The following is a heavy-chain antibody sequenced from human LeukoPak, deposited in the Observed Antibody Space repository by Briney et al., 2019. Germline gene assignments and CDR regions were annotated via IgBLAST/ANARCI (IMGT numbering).Heavy chain of an antibody. Sequence: GGSLRLSCAASGFTLSSYWMGLVRLAPGKGLEWVANIKQDGSEKYYVDSVKGRFTISRDNAKNSLYLQMNSLRAEDTAAYYCAREILQWLSPRGAFDIWGQGTMVTVSS. D-gene: IGHD6-19*01. V-gene: IGHV3-7*01. CDR3: AREILQWLSPRGAFDI. CDR1: GFTLSSYW. CDR2: IKQDGSEK. J-gene: IGHJ3*02.